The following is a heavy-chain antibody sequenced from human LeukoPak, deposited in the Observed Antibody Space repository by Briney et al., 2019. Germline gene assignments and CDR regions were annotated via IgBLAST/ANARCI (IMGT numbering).Heavy chain of an antibody. Sequence: GASVKVSCRASGYTFNSYGISWVRQAPGQGLEWMGWISAYDGNTNYAQNFQGRVTMTTDTSTGTAYMEMRSLRTDDTAVYYCSRVASSDHAIVVRPDFDFWGQGTLVTVSS. D-gene: IGHD6-6*01. CDR2: ISAYDGNT. J-gene: IGHJ5*01. CDR1: GYTFNSYG. V-gene: IGHV1-18*01. CDR3: SRVASSDHAIVVRPDFDF.